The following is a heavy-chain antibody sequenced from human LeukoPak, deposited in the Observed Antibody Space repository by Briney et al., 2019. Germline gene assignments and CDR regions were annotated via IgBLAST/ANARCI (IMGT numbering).Heavy chain of an antibody. V-gene: IGHV3-30*18. D-gene: IGHD7-27*01. CDR1: GFTFSSYG. CDR3: AKEKRVWYWGYPEPLDY. J-gene: IGHJ4*02. Sequence: PGGSLRLSCAASGFTFSSYGMHWVRQAPGKGLEWVAVISYDGSNKYYADSVEGRFTISRDNSKNTLYLQMNSLRAEDTAVYYCAKEKRVWYWGYPEPLDYWGQGTLVTVSS. CDR2: ISYDGSNK.